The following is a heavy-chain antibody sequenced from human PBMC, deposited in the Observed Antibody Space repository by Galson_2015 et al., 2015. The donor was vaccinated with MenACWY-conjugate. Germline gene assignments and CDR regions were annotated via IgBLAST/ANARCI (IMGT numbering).Heavy chain of an antibody. Sequence: SVKVSCKASGYSFTSHGVGWVRQAPGQGLEWMRWISGYNGNTNYAQNFQDRVSMTTDTSTATAYMELRSLRSDDTAVYYCARVPGTFFFQFWGQGTLVTVS. J-gene: IGHJ1*01. D-gene: IGHD3-3*01. CDR3: ARVPGTFFFQF. CDR2: ISGYNGNT. V-gene: IGHV1-18*01. CDR1: GYSFTSHG.